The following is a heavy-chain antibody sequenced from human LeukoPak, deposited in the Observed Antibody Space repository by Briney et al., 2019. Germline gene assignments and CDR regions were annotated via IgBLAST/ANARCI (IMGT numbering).Heavy chain of an antibody. J-gene: IGHJ3*02. CDR1: GYTFTGYY. CDR3: ARNSVATPRDAFDI. D-gene: IGHD5-12*01. Sequence: ASVKVSCTASGYTFTGYYMHWVRQAPGQGLEWMGRINPNSGGTNYAQKFQGRVTMTRDTSISTAYMELSRLRSDDTAVYYCARNSVATPRDAFDIWGQGTMVTVSS. CDR2: INPNSGGT. V-gene: IGHV1-2*06.